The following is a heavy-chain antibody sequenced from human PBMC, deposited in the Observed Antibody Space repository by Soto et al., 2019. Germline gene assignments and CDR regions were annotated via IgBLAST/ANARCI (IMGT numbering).Heavy chain of an antibody. CDR3: ARGRVDGGGLGL. CDR2: IWYDASNK. V-gene: IGHV3-33*01. J-gene: IGHJ4*02. CDR1: GFTFRTYG. D-gene: IGHD5-12*01. Sequence: VQLVESGGGVVQPGLSLRLSCAASGFTFRTYGMYWVRQAPGKGLEWVAVIWYDASNKYYADSVKGRFTISRDNSENSLYLQMNSLRAEATAVYYCARGRVDGGGLGLWGQGTLVTVSS.